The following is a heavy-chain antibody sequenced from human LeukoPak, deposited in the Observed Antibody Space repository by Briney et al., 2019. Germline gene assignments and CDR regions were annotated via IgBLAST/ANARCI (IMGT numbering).Heavy chain of an antibody. CDR1: GFTFSSYS. D-gene: IGHD6-19*01. J-gene: IGHJ3*02. V-gene: IGHV3-21*01. Sequence: GGSLRLSCAASGFTFSSYSMNWVRQAPGKGLEWVSSISSSSSYIYYADSVKGRFTISRDNAKNSLYLQMNSLRAEDTAVYYCARDIRVLYSSGWFAFDIWGQGTMVTVSS. CDR2: ISSSSSYI. CDR3: ARDIRVLYSSGWFAFDI.